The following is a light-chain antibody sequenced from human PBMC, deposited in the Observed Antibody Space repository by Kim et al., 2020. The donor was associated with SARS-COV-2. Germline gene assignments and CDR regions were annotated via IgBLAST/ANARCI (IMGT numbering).Light chain of an antibody. CDR2: GAS. J-gene: IGKJ4*01. V-gene: IGKV3-15*01. Sequence: EIVMTQSPAPLSVSPGERATLSCRASQSVSSNLAWYQQKPGQAPRLLIYGASTRATGIPGRFSGSGSGTEFTLSISSLQSEDFAVYYCQQYSHWPITFGGGTKVDI. CDR1: QSVSSN. CDR3: QQYSHWPIT.